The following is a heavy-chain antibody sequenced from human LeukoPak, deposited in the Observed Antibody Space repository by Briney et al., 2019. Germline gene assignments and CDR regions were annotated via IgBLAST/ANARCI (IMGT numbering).Heavy chain of an antibody. V-gene: IGHV3-15*01. CDR1: GFTFSNAW. CDR3: TLSTMIVVV. D-gene: IGHD3-22*01. Sequence: GGSLRLSCAASGFTFSNAWMSWVRQAPGKGLEWAGRIKSKTDGGTTDYAAPVKGRFTISRDDSKNTLYLQMNSLKTEDTAVYYCTLSTMIVVVWGQGTMVTVSS. J-gene: IGHJ3*01. CDR2: IKSKTDGGTT.